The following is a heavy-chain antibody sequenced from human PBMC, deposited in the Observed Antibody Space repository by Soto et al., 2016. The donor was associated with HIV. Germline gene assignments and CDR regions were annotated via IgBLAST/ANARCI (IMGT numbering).Heavy chain of an antibody. CDR3: ARDAADSIAVAAQNFDY. D-gene: IGHD6-19*01. CDR1: GFTLRSYW. V-gene: IGHV3-74*01. CDR2: ISSDGTTT. Sequence: EVQLVESGGGLVQPGGSLRLSCAASGFTLRSYWMHWVRQAPGKGLVWVSRISSDGTTTNYADSVKGRFIISRDNAKNTVYVQMKSLRAEDTAVYYCARDAADSIAVAAQNFDYWGQGILVTVSS. J-gene: IGHJ4*02.